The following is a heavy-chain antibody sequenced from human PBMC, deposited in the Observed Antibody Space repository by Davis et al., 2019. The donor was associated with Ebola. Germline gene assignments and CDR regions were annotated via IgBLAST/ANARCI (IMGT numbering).Heavy chain of an antibody. CDR1: GYTFTSYA. J-gene: IGHJ4*02. CDR2: INAGNGNT. Sequence: ASVKVSCKASGYTFTSYAMHWVRQAPGQRLEWMGWINAGNGNTKYSQKFQGRVTITRDTSASTAYMELSSLRAEDTAVYYCAREVAIPEWGIDYWGQGTLGTVSS. D-gene: IGHD1-26*01. CDR3: AREVAIPEWGIDY. V-gene: IGHV1-3*01.